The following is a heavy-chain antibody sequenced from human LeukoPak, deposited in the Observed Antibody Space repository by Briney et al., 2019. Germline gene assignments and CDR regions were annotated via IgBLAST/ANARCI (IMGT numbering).Heavy chain of an antibody. D-gene: IGHD1-7*01. Sequence: GGSLRLSCAASGFTFSSYWMHWVRQAPGKGLVWVSRLNSDGSSTSYADSVKGRFTISRDNAEATLHLQMNNLSAEDTAVYYCARASNRNSINFDYWGQGALVTVSS. CDR3: ARASNRNSINFDY. V-gene: IGHV3-74*01. CDR1: GFTFSSYW. CDR2: LNSDGSST. J-gene: IGHJ4*02.